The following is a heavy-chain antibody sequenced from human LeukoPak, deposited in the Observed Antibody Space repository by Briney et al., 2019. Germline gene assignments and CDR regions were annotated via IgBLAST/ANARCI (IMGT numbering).Heavy chain of an antibody. J-gene: IGHJ6*03. V-gene: IGHV4-34*01. CDR1: GGSFSCYY. Sequence: SETLSPSSAVYGGSFSCYYWSWIRQPPGKGLGWIGEINHSGSTNYNPSLKSRVTISVDTSKNQLSLKLSSVTAADTAVYYCARGRHYYYYYMDVWGKGTTVTVSS. CDR3: ARGRHYYYYYMDV. CDR2: INHSGST.